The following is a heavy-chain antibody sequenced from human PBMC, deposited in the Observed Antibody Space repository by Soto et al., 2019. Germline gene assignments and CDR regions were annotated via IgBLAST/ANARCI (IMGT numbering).Heavy chain of an antibody. CDR2: IWYDGINK. CDR3: ARDPYYYGSGSYYFDY. J-gene: IGHJ4*02. Sequence: QVQLVESGGGVVQPGRSLRLSCVASGFTFSSNGMHWVRQAPGKGLEWVAFIWYDGINKFYADSVKGRFTISRDNSKNTRYLQMNSLRAEGTAVYYCARDPYYYGSGSYYFDYWGQGTLVTVSS. CDR1: GFTFSSNG. D-gene: IGHD3-10*01. V-gene: IGHV3-33*01.